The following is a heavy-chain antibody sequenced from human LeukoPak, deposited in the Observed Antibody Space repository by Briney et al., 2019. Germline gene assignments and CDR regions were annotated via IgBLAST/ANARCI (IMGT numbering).Heavy chain of an antibody. CDR2: ISVYNGNT. Sequence: ASVKVSCKASGYTFTSFGITWVRQAPGQGLEWMGWISVYNGNTNYAQKLQGRVTMTADTSTSTAYMELRSLRSDDTAVYYCAKRGEWLVFRRGSRFDYWGQGTLVTVSS. CDR1: GYTFTSFG. V-gene: IGHV1-18*01. CDR3: AKRGEWLVFRRGSRFDY. J-gene: IGHJ4*02. D-gene: IGHD6-19*01.